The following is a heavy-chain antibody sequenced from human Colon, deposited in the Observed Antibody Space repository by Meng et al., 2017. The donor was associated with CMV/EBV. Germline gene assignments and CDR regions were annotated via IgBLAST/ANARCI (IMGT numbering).Heavy chain of an antibody. CDR2: ISSNGAYI. D-gene: IGHD3-10*01. Sequence: SCAASGFTFRTFSLHWVRQAPGKGLKWVSSISSNGAYIYYADSVKSRFTISRDNAKNSLYLQMNSLRAEDTALYYCARGWFGELWGYWGQGTLVTVSS. CDR3: ARGWFGELWGY. CDR1: GFTFRTFS. V-gene: IGHV3-21*01. J-gene: IGHJ4*02.